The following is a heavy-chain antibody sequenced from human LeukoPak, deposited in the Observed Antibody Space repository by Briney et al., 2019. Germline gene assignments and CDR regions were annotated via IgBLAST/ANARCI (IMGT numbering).Heavy chain of an antibody. Sequence: SETLSLTCAVYGGSFSGYYWSWIRQPPGKGLEWIGEINHSGSTNYNPSLNSRVTISRDTSKNHFSLQLSSVTAADTAVYFCARGRVSSSTWHSTYYYYFYMDVWGKGTTVTVSS. J-gene: IGHJ6*03. V-gene: IGHV4-34*01. CDR2: INHSGST. D-gene: IGHD4-11*01. CDR3: ARGRVSSSTWHSTYYYYFYMDV. CDR1: GGSFSGYY.